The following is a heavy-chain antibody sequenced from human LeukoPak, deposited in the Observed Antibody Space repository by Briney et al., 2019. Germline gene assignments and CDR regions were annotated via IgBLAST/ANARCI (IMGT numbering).Heavy chain of an antibody. J-gene: IGHJ3*02. V-gene: IGHV1-58*02. Sequence: SVKVSCKASGFTFTSSAMQWVRQARGQRLEWIGWIVVVSGNTNYAQEFQERVTITRDMSTSTAYMELSSLRSEDTAVYYCAADSQYDFWSGPMTENAFDIWGQGTMVTVSS. CDR1: GFTFTSSA. CDR3: AADSQYDFWSGPMTENAFDI. CDR2: IVVVSGNT. D-gene: IGHD3-3*01.